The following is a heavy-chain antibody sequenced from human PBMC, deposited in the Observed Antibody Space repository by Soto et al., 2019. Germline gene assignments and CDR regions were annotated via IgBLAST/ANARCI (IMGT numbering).Heavy chain of an antibody. J-gene: IGHJ4*02. Sequence: GGSLRLSCAASGFTFSSYAMSWVRQAPGKGLEWVSAISGSGGSTYYADSVKGRFTISRDNSKNTLYLQMNSLRAEDTAVYYCAKVGYRCSGGSCYVYWGQGTLVTVSS. CDR3: AKVGYRCSGGSCYVY. CDR2: ISGSGGST. CDR1: GFTFSSYA. V-gene: IGHV3-23*01. D-gene: IGHD2-15*01.